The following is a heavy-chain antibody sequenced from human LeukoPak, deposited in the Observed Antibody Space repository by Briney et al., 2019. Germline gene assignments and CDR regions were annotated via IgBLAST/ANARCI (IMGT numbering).Heavy chain of an antibody. CDR3: TSGRGFYYDT. CDR1: TFTFNNAW. V-gene: IGHV3-15*07. CDR2: IKSKTDGGTR. D-gene: IGHD3-22*01. Sequence: GGSLRLSCAASTFTFNNAWVNWVRQAPGKGLEWVGRIKSKTDGGTRDYAALVKGRFTISRDDSTNTLYLQMNSLTTEDTAVYYCTSGRGFYYDTWDQGTLVTVSS. J-gene: IGHJ5*02.